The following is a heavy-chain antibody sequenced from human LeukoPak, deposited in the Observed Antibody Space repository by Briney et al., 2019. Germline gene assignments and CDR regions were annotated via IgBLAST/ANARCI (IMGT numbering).Heavy chain of an antibody. CDR2: INNSGST. Sequence: PSETLSLTCAVYGGSFSGYYWRWIRQRQGKGMEWIGEINNSGSTNSNPPLNSRITISVNTSKNQFSLKLSPMSDAATAVYYCEGSLYGSGSETWGDRDLVSVSS. CDR3: EGSLYGSGSET. V-gene: IGHV4-34*01. J-gene: IGHJ5*01. CDR1: GGSFSGYY. D-gene: IGHD3-10*01.